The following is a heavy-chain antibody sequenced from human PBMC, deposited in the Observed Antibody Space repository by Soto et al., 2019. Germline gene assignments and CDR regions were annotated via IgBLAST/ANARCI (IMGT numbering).Heavy chain of an antibody. Sequence: XGSLRLSFAASGFTVSSYSMNWVRQAPGKGLEWVSSISSSSSYTYYADSVKGRFTISRDNAKNSLYLQMNSLRADDTAVYYCARDRGTHSGTYSFWFDPWGQGTLVTVSS. CDR2: ISSSSSYT. D-gene: IGHD1-26*01. CDR1: GFTVSSYS. CDR3: ARDRGTHSGTYSFWFDP. J-gene: IGHJ5*02. V-gene: IGHV3-21*01.